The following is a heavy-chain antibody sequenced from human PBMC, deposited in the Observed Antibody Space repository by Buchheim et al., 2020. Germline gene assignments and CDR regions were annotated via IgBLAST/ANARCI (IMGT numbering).Heavy chain of an antibody. V-gene: IGHV4-30-4*01. Sequence: QVQLQESGPGLVKPSQPLSLTCTVSGGSISSGDYYWSWIRQPPGKGLEWIGYIYYSGSTYYNPSLKSRVTISVDTSKNQFSLKLSSVTAADTAVYYCARVESITIFGVVQPHFDYWGQGTL. CDR2: IYYSGST. D-gene: IGHD3-3*01. CDR1: GGSISSGDYY. J-gene: IGHJ4*02. CDR3: ARVESITIFGVVQPHFDY.